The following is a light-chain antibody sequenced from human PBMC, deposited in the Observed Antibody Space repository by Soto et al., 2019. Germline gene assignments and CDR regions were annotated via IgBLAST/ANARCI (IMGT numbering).Light chain of an antibody. V-gene: IGKV1-27*01. CDR1: QAISKY. CDR3: QKYNSLPFT. CDR2: GGS. J-gene: IGKJ3*01. Sequence: DIQMTQSPSSLYASVGDRVTITCRASQAISKYLAWYQQKPGKVPNLLIYGGSSLPSGVPSRFSGSGSGTDFTLTISRLQPEDFATYYCQKYNSLPFTFGPGTNVHIK.